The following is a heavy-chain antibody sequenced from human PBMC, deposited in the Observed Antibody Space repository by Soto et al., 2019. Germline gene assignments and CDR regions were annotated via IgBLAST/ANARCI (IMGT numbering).Heavy chain of an antibody. CDR1: GFTFSSYA. CDR3: AKIGYGLTLMDV. D-gene: IGHD5-18*01. Sequence: QVQLVESGGGVVQPGRSLRLSCAASGFTFSSYAMHWVRQAPGKGLEWVAVISYDGSNKYYADSVKGRFTISRDNSKNTLYLQLNSLRSEDTAVYYCAKIGYGLTLMDVWGQGTTVTVSS. J-gene: IGHJ6*02. V-gene: IGHV3-30-3*02. CDR2: ISYDGSNK.